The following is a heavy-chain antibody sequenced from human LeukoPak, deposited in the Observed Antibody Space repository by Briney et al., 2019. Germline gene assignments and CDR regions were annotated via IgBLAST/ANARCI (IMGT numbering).Heavy chain of an antibody. CDR1: GGSISSSSYY. V-gene: IGHV4-39*01. CDR3: ARHHYYGSGTHLDY. J-gene: IGHJ4*02. CDR2: IYYSGST. Sequence: SETLSLTCTVSGGSISSSSYYWSWIRQHPGKGLEWIGSIYYSGSTYYNPSLKSRVTISVDTSKNQFSLKLSSVTAADTAVYYCARHHYYGSGTHLDYWGQGTLVTVSS. D-gene: IGHD3-10*01.